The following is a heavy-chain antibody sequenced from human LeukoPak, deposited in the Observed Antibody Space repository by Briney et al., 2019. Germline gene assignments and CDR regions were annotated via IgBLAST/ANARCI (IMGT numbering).Heavy chain of an antibody. CDR2: INWNGGST. V-gene: IGHV3-20*01. D-gene: IGHD6-13*01. J-gene: IGHJ3*02. Sequence: PGWSLRLSCAASGFTFDDYGMSWVRQAPGKGLEWVSGINWNGGSTGYADSVKGRFTISRDNAKNSLYLQMNSLRAEDTALYHCASLGSSWHDAFDIWGQGTMVTVSS. CDR1: GFTFDDYG. CDR3: ASLGSSWHDAFDI.